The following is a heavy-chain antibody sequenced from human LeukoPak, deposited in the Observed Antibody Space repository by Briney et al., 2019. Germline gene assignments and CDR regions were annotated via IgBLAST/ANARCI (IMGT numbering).Heavy chain of an antibody. Sequence: GASVKVSCKASGGTFSSYAISWVRQAPGQGLEWMGWMSPKSANTGFAQKFQGRVTTTRDTSISTAYMELSSLTSEDTAVYYCARTPPRGLIDYWGQGTLVTVSS. V-gene: IGHV1-8*03. J-gene: IGHJ4*02. CDR1: GGTFSSYA. CDR3: ARTPPRGLIDY. CDR2: MSPKSANT. D-gene: IGHD3-16*01.